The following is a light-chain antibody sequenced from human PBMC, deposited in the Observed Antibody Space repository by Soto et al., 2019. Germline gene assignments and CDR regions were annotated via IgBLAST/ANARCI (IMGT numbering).Light chain of an antibody. CDR3: SSYTNINTRACV. Sequence: QSAPAQPAPVSGPSGQSLPISCTGTTRDTRSYNRVSWYQQHPGKAPTLIIYEVTDRPSGVSNRFSGSKSGNTASLTISGLQAEDEAEYYCSSYTNINTRACVFGTGTKVTVL. CDR2: EVT. CDR1: TRDTRSYNR. J-gene: IGLJ1*01. V-gene: IGLV2-14*01.